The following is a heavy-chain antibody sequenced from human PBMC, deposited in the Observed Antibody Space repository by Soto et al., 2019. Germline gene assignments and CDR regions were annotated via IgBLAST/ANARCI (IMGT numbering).Heavy chain of an antibody. CDR2: INPNSGGT. CDR3: ARELSDYVVSSWFDP. Sequence: ASVKVSCKASGYTFTGYYMHWVRQAPGQGLEWMGWINPNSGGTNYAQKFQGWVTMTRDTSISTAYMELSRLRSDDTAVYYCARELSDYVVSSWFDPWGQGTLVTVSS. J-gene: IGHJ5*02. V-gene: IGHV1-2*04. D-gene: IGHD1-26*01. CDR1: GYTFTGYY.